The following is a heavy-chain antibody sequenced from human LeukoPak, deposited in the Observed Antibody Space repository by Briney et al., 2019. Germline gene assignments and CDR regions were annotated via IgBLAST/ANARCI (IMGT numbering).Heavy chain of an antibody. Sequence: PGGSLRLSCAASGFTFSSYGMHWVRQAPGKGLEWVSYISSSSTTKWYADSVKGRLTISRDNAKNTLYLQMDSLRADDTAVYYCARPLTSNWCPGFDSWGQGTLVTVSS. J-gene: IGHJ4*02. CDR1: GFTFSSYG. V-gene: IGHV3-48*01. CDR2: ISSSSTTK. D-gene: IGHD6-13*01. CDR3: ARPLTSNWCPGFDS.